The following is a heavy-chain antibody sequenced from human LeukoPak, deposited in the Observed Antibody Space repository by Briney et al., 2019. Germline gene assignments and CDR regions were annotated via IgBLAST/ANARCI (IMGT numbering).Heavy chain of an antibody. V-gene: IGHV1-18*01. CDR3: ARDKGIAKTKSRYYGMDV. D-gene: IGHD6-13*01. J-gene: IGHJ6*02. CDR1: GYTFTSYG. CDR2: ISAYNGNT. Sequence: ASVKVSCKASGYTFTSYGISWVRQAPGQGLEWMGWISAYNGNTNYAQKFQGRVTITRDTSASTAYMELSSLRSEDTAVYYCARDKGIAKTKSRYYGMDVWGQGTTVTVSS.